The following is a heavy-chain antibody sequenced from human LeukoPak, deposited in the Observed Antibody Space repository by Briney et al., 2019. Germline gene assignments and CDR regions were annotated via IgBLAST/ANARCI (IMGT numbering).Heavy chain of an antibody. J-gene: IGHJ4*02. CDR1: GYTFTSYD. Sequence: GSVKVSCKASGYTFTSYDINWVRQATGQGLEWMGSMNPNSGNTGYAQKFQGRVTMTRNNSISTAYMELSSLRSEDTAVYYCALSTLWFGEFWDYWGQGTLVTVSS. V-gene: IGHV1-8*01. D-gene: IGHD3-10*01. CDR3: ALSTLWFGEFWDY. CDR2: MNPNSGNT.